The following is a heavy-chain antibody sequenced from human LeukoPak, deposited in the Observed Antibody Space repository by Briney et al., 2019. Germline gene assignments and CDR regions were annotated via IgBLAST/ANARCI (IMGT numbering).Heavy chain of an antibody. CDR3: ARDLYSGYDLQFDY. J-gene: IGHJ4*02. Sequence: GGSLRLSCAASGFTFSSYWMSWVRQAPGKGLGWVANIKQDGSEKYYVDSVKGRFTISRDNAKNSLYLQMNSLRDEDTAVYYCARDLYSGYDLQFDYWGQGTLVTVSS. CDR2: IKQDGSEK. V-gene: IGHV3-7*01. CDR1: GFTFSSYW. D-gene: IGHD5-12*01.